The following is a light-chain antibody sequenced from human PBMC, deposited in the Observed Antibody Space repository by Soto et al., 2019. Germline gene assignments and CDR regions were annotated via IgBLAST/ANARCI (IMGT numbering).Light chain of an antibody. J-gene: IGKJ1*01. CDR2: AAS. CDR3: QQSYSAPGT. V-gene: IGKV1-39*01. CDR1: QSISSY. Sequence: DIQMTQSPSSLSASVGDRVTITCRASQSISSYLNWYQQKPGKAPKLLIYAASSLQSRVPSRFSGRGSGTDFTLTISSLQPEDFATYYCQQSYSAPGTFGQGTTVEIK.